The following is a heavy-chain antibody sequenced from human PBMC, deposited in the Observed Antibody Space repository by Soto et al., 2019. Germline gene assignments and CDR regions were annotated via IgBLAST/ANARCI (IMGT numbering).Heavy chain of an antibody. Sequence: EVQVVESGGGLVQPGGSLRLSCAASGFTFSSNSMNWVRQAPGKGLEWISYISSSSSNIYAYSVKGRFTISRDNAKNSLYLQMNSLRDEDTAVYYCARVIWSGHLTSDLWGQGTLVTVSS. CDR3: ARVIWSGHLTSDL. CDR2: ISSSSSNI. V-gene: IGHV3-48*02. CDR1: GFTFSSNS. D-gene: IGHD3-3*01. J-gene: IGHJ5*02.